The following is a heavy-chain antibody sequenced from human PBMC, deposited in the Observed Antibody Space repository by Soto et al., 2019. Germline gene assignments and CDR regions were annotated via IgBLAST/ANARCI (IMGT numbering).Heavy chain of an antibody. CDR1: GFTFSSYS. V-gene: IGHV3-21*01. CDR2: ISSSSSYI. CDR3: ARDLWSCGGDCYYYYYYGMDV. Sequence: GGSLRLSCAASGFTFSSYSMNWVRQAPGKELEWVSSISSSSSYIYYADSVKGRFTISRDNAKNSLYLQMNSLRAEDTAVYYCARDLWSCGGDCYYYYYYGMDVWGQGTTVTVSS. J-gene: IGHJ6*02. D-gene: IGHD2-21*02.